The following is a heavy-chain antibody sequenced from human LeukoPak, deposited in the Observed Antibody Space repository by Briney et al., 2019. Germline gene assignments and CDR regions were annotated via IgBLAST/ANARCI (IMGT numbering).Heavy chain of an antibody. V-gene: IGHV3-23*01. Sequence: GGSLRLSCAASGFTFSSYAMSWVRQAPGKGLEWVSGISGSGGSTYYADTVKGRFTISRDNSKNTLYLQMNSLRGEDTAVYCCARDSSESSGYQFDYWGQGTLVTVSS. D-gene: IGHD3-22*01. J-gene: IGHJ4*02. CDR3: ARDSSESSGYQFDY. CDR1: GFTFSSYA. CDR2: ISGSGGST.